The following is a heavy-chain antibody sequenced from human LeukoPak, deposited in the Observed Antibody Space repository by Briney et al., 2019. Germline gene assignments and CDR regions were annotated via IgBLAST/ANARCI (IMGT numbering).Heavy chain of an antibody. D-gene: IGHD3-22*01. CDR3: AGINYYDSSGSY. CDR2: IYYSGST. CDR1: GGSFSGYY. V-gene: IGHV4-59*08. J-gene: IGHJ4*02. Sequence: SETLSLTCAVYGGSFSGYYWSWIRQPPGKGLEWIGYIYYSGSTNYNPSLKSRVTISVDTSKNQFSLKLSSVTAADTAVYYCAGINYYDSSGSYWGQGTLVTVSS.